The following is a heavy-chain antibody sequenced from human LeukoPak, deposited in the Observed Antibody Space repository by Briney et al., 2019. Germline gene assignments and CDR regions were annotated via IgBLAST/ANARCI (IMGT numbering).Heavy chain of an antibody. CDR1: GFTFSSYS. J-gene: IGHJ3*02. CDR2: ISSSSSYI. V-gene: IGHV3-21*01. D-gene: IGHD2-21*02. CDR3: ARGGDYWEAAFDI. Sequence: GGSLRRSCAASGFTFSSYSMNWVRQAPGKGLEWVSSISSSSSYIYYADSVKGRFTISRDNAKNSLYLQMNSLRAEDTAVYYCARGGDYWEAAFDIWGQGTMVTVSS.